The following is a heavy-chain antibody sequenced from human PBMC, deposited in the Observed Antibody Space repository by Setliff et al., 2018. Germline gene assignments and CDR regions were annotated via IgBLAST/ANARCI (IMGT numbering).Heavy chain of an antibody. CDR3: ARQAVAGSDAFDI. D-gene: IGHD6-19*01. CDR2: IYPGDSDT. V-gene: IGHV5-51*01. Sequence: PGESLKISCKASGYSFTTYWIGWVRQMSGKGLEWMGIIYPGDSDTRYSPSFQGQVTISADKSISTAYLQWSSLKASDTAMYYCARQAVAGSDAFDIWGQGTMVTVSS. CDR1: GYSFTTYW. J-gene: IGHJ3*02.